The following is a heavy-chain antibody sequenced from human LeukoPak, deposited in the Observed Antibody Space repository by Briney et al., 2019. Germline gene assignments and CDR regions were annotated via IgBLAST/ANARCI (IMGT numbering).Heavy chain of an antibody. CDR1: GYTFTGYY. CDR3: ASGLRRYYFDY. V-gene: IGHV1-2*02. J-gene: IGHJ4*02. CDR2: INPNSGGT. Sequence: ASVKVSCKASGYTFTGYYMHWVRQAPGQGLEWMGWINPNSGGTNCAQKFQGRVTMTRDTSISTAYMELSRLRSDDTAVYYCASGLRRYYFDYWGQGTLVTVSS.